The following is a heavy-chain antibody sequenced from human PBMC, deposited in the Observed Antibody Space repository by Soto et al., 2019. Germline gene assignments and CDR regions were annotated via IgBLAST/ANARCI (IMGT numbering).Heavy chain of an antibody. CDR3: ASRHSSPYFDY. V-gene: IGHV4-30-4*01. CDR1: GGSISSGDYY. D-gene: IGHD6-13*01. CDR2: IYYSGST. J-gene: IGHJ4*02. Sequence: SETLSLTCTVSGGSISSGDYYWIWIRQPPGKGLEWIGSIYYSGSTYYNPSLKSRVTISVDTSKNQFSLKLNSVTAADTAVYYCASRHSSPYFDYWGQGTLVTASS.